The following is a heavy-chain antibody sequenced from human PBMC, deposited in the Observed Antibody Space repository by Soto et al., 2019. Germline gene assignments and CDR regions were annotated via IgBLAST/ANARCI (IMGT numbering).Heavy chain of an antibody. V-gene: IGHV3-30*18. Sequence: GGSLRLSCAASGFPFSIYGMHLVRQAPGKGLEWVAFISYDGSNKYYADSVKGRFTISRDNSKNTLYLQMNSLRDEDTAVYYCAKDMGRDYHDSIPLDYWGQGTLFTVSS. CDR2: ISYDGSNK. CDR3: AKDMGRDYHDSIPLDY. CDR1: GFPFSIYG. J-gene: IGHJ4*02. D-gene: IGHD3-22*01.